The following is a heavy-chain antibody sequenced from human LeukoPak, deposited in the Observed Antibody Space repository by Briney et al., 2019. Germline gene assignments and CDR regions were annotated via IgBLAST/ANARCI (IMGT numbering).Heavy chain of an antibody. V-gene: IGHV1-24*01. CDR1: GYTLTELS. J-gene: IGHJ4*02. D-gene: IGHD6-13*01. Sequence: ASVKVSCKVSGYTLTELSIHWVRQAPGKGLEWMGGFDPEDGETIYAQKFQGRVTMTEDTSTDTAYMELSSLRSEDTAVYYCATKPLIAEARHFDYWGQGTLVTVSS. CDR2: FDPEDGET. CDR3: ATKPLIAEARHFDY.